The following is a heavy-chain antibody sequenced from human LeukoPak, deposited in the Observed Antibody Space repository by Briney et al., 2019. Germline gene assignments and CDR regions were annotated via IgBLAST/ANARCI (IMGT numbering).Heavy chain of an antibody. CDR2: ISGSGGST. J-gene: IGHJ4*02. D-gene: IGHD3-22*01. Sequence: GGSLRLSCAASGFTLSSNYMSWVRQAPGKGLEWVSAISGSGGSTYYADSVKGRFTISRDNSKNTLYLQMNSLRAEDTAVYYRAKDRHSYYYDSSGYPHWGQGTLVTVSS. V-gene: IGHV3-23*01. CDR3: AKDRHSYYYDSSGYPH. CDR1: GFTLSSNY.